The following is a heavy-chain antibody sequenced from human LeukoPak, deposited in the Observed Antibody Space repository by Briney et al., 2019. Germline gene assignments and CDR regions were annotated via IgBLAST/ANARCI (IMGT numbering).Heavy chain of an antibody. CDR2: ISAYNGNT. D-gene: IGHD3-10*01. Sequence: GASVKVSCKASGYTFTSYGISWVRQAPGQGLEWMGWISAYNGNTNYAQKLQGRVTMTTDTSTSTAYMELRSLRSDDTAVYYCARDILSYYGSGSYYNAWGQGTLVTASS. J-gene: IGHJ4*02. CDR3: ARDILSYYGSGSYYNA. V-gene: IGHV1-18*01. CDR1: GYTFTSYG.